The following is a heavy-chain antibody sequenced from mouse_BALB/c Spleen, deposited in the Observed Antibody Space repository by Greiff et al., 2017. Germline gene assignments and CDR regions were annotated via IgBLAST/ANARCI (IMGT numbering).Heavy chain of an antibody. CDR1: GYTFTDYA. J-gene: IGHJ4*01. CDR3: ARPYYGSSYRYAMDY. Sequence: QVHVKQSGAELVRPGVSVKISCKGSGYTFTDYAMHWVKQSHAKSLEWIGVISTYYGDASYNQKFKGKATMTVDKSSSTAYMELARLTSEDSAIYYCARPYYGSSYRYAMDYWGQGTSVTVSS. V-gene: IGHV1S137*01. D-gene: IGHD1-1*01. CDR2: ISTYYGDA.